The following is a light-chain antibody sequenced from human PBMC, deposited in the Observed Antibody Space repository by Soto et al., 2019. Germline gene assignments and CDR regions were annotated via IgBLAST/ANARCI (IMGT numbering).Light chain of an antibody. CDR2: GAS. J-gene: IGKJ1*01. CDR1: QSVSRNY. CDR3: QQNDSSPIT. V-gene: IGKV3-20*01. Sequence: EIVLTQSPGTLSLSPGERATLSCRASQSVSRNYLAWYQQKPGQAPRLLIYGASSRATGIPDKFSGGGSGTDFTLTISRLEPEDFAVYYCQQNDSSPITFGQGTKVEIK.